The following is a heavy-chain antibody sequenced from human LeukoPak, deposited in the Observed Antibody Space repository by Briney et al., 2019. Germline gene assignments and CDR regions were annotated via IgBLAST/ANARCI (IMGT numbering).Heavy chain of an antibody. CDR1: GGSISSSSYY. V-gene: IGHV4-39*01. J-gene: IGHJ4*02. CDR2: IYYSGST. CDR3: ARHVRSRAYYDILTGYFPYYFDY. D-gene: IGHD3-9*01. Sequence: SETLSLTCTVSGGSISSSSYYWGWIRPPPGKGLEWIGSIYYSGSTYYNPSLKSRVTISVDTSKNQFSLKLSSVTAADTAVYYCARHVRSRAYYDILTGYFPYYFDYWGQGTLVTVSS.